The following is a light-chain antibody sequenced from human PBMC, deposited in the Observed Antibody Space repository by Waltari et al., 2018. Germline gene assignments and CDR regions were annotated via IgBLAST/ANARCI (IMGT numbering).Light chain of an antibody. CDR1: DVGGYDY. CDR2: RVT. CDR3: CSNAGSHTYF. Sequence: SALTQPRSVSGSPGHSVTISCTAFDVGGYDYVSWHQQYPGKAPKLIIYRVTKRPSGVPDRFSGSRSGNTASLTISGLQAEDEADYYCCSNAGSHTYFFGPGTKVTVL. V-gene: IGLV2-11*01. J-gene: IGLJ1*01.